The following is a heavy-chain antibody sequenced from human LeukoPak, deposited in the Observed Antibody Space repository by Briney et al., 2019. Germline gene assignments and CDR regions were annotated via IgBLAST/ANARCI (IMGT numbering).Heavy chain of an antibody. Sequence: GGSLRLSCAASGFTFTDYYMIWIRQAPGKGLEWISYISGSGSTIYYADSVKGRFTISRDNAKKSLYLQMNSLRAEDTAVYYCARSASIAVAVDWGQGTLVTVS. CDR3: ARSASIAVAVD. D-gene: IGHD6-19*01. CDR1: GFTFTDYY. V-gene: IGHV3-11*01. J-gene: IGHJ4*02. CDR2: ISGSGSTI.